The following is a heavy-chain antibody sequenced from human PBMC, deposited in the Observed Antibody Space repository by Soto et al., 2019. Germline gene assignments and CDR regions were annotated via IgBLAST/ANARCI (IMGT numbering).Heavy chain of an antibody. Sequence: EVQLLESGGGLVQPGGSLRLSCAASRFMFSRYAMSWVRQAPGKGLERVSGISGSGGSTWYADSVKGRFTISRDNSKNMVYLQMNSLRVEDTAQSVCVKEWTPRRAFDSWGQGTQVTVSS. V-gene: IGHV3-23*01. CDR3: VKEWTPRRAFDS. CDR2: ISGSGGST. CDR1: RFMFSRYA. J-gene: IGHJ4*02. D-gene: IGHD5-12*01.